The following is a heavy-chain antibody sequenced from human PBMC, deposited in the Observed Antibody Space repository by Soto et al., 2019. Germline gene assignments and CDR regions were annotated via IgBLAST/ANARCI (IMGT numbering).Heavy chain of an antibody. Sequence: EVQLLESGGGLVQPGGSLRVSCSASGFTFSGYAMSWVRQAPGKGLEWVSGISASGSDIYTADAVKGRFTISRDNSKSTLFLQMTSLRVDDTAIYYCAKDVAYVDSYYFDYWGQGALVTVSS. CDR1: GFTFSGYA. CDR3: AKDVAYVDSYYFDY. D-gene: IGHD3-10*02. V-gene: IGHV3-23*01. CDR2: ISASGSDI. J-gene: IGHJ4*02.